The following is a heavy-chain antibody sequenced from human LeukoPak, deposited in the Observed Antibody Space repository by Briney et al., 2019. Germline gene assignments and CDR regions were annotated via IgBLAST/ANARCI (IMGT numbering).Heavy chain of an antibody. J-gene: IGHJ4*02. CDR2: IRSEANSYAT. Sequence: PGGSLRLSCAASGFTFSGSAMHWVRQASGKGLEWVGRIRSEANSYATAYAASVKGRFTISRDDSKNTAYLQMNSLKTEDTAVYYCTRITVTTSSGTDYWGQGTLVTVSS. V-gene: IGHV3-73*01. CDR3: TRITVTTSSGTDY. CDR1: GFTFSGSA. D-gene: IGHD4-11*01.